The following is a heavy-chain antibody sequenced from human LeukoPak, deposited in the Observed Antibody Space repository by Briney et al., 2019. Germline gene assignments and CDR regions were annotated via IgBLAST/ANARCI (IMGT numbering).Heavy chain of an antibody. CDR2: ISYDGRNK. CDR1: GFTFNNLD. V-gene: IGHV3-30*18. D-gene: IGHD2-15*01. Sequence: GRSLRLSCAASGFTFNNLDMHWVRQAPGKGLECVAGISYDGRNKYYADSVKGRFTISRDNSKNTLNLQMNSLRTEDTAVYYCAKPRDIDSWAFDVWGQGTVVTVS. CDR3: AKPRDIDSWAFDV. J-gene: IGHJ3*01.